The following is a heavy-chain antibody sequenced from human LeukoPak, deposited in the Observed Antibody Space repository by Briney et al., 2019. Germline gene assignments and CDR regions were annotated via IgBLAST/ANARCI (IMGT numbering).Heavy chain of an antibody. CDR2: IYTSGST. Sequence: SQTLSLTCTVSGGSISSGSYYWSWIRQPAGKGLEWIGRIYTSGSTNYNPSLKSRVTISVDTSKNQFSLKLSSVTAADTAVYYCARQASVYYHGSGSYPDYFDYWGREPWSPSPQ. D-gene: IGHD3-10*01. CDR3: ARQASVYYHGSGSYPDYFDY. J-gene: IGHJ4*02. V-gene: IGHV4-61*02. CDR1: GGSISSGSYY.